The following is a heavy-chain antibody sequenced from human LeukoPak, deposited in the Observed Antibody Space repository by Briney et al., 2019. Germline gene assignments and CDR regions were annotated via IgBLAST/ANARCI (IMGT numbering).Heavy chain of an antibody. CDR1: GGSISSSSYY. CDR2: IYYSGST. V-gene: IGHV4-30-4*08. D-gene: IGHD3-3*01. CDR3: ARTRFLEWFEMGGSNWFDP. J-gene: IGHJ5*02. Sequence: TSETLSLTCTVSGGSISSSSYYWGWIRQPPGKGLEWIGYIYYSGSTYYNPSLKSRVTISVDTSKNQFSLKLSSVTAADTAVYYCARTRFLEWFEMGGSNWFDPWGQGTLVTVSS.